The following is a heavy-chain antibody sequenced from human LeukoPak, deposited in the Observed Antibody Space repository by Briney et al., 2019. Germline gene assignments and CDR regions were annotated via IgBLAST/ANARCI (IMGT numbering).Heavy chain of an antibody. CDR1: GFTFSDYG. V-gene: IGHV3-33*06. CDR2: IWSDGSNK. J-gene: IGHJ5*02. CDR3: ANPTDLGS. Sequence: GGSLRLSCAASGFTFSDYGMHWVRQAPGKGLEWVAVIWSDGSNKYYADSVKGRFTISRDNSKNTVYLQMNSLRAENTAVYYCANPTDLGSWGQGTLVTVSS. D-gene: IGHD3-16*01.